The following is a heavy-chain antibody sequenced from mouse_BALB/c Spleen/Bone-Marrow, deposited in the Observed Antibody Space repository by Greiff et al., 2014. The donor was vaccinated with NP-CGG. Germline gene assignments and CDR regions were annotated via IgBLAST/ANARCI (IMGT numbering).Heavy chain of an antibody. V-gene: IGHV5-4*02. CDR3: ARDGNFAMDY. Sequence: EVKLVEPGGGLVKPGGSLKLSCAVSGFTFSDYYMYWVRQNPEKRLEWVATINDGGSYTYYPDSVKGRFTISRDNAKNNLYLQMSSLKSEDTAMYYCARDGNFAMDYWGQGTSVTVSS. D-gene: IGHD2-1*01. J-gene: IGHJ4*01. CDR1: GFTFSDYY. CDR2: INDGGSYT.